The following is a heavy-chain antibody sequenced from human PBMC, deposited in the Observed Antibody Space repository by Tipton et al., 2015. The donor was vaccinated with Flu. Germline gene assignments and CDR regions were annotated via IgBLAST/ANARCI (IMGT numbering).Heavy chain of an antibody. D-gene: IGHD3-10*01. Sequence: GLVKPSETLSLTCTVSGGSIGSYYWSWIRQPAGKGLEWIGRVSSSGSANLNPSLRGRVTISVDTSRNQVSLTLRSLTAADTAVYYCARDRGWPASLDYWGQGILVTVSS. V-gene: IGHV4-4*07. CDR1: GGSIGSYY. CDR3: ARDRGWPASLDY. J-gene: IGHJ4*02. CDR2: VSSSGSA.